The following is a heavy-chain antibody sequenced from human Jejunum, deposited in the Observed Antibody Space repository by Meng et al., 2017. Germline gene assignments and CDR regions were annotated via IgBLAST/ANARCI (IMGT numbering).Heavy chain of an antibody. CDR3: ARDFEALNGV. CDR1: GDSISRSYW. CDR2: IYHSGTT. D-gene: IGHD2-8*01. V-gene: IGHV4-4*02. Sequence: QVQLPESGPGLGQAWGTLSRTCAVSGDSISRSYWWSWVRQSPGKGLEWIGEIYHSGTTNYNPSLKSRVTLSVDKSKNQFSLNLSSVTAADTAVYFCARDFEALNGVWGQGTLVTVSS. J-gene: IGHJ1*01.